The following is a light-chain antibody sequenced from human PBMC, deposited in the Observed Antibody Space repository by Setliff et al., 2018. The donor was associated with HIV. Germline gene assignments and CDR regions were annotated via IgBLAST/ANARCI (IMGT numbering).Light chain of an antibody. CDR2: EVS. J-gene: IGLJ1*01. CDR3: CSYTGSSTCDV. Sequence: QSALTQPASVSGSPGQSITISCTGNSSDVGSYNLVSWYQQYPGKAPKLTIFEVSKRPSGVSNRFSGSKSGNTASPTISGLQAEDEADYYCCSYTGSSTCDVFGTGTKGTVL. V-gene: IGLV2-23*02. CDR1: SSDVGSYNL.